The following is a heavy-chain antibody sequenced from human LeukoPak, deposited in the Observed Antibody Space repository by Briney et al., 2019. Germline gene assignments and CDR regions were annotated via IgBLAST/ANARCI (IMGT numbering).Heavy chain of an antibody. CDR3: ARVTNRADKFDY. CDR2: INSDGSST. CDR1: GFTSSSYW. Sequence: PGGSLRLSCAASGFTSSSYWMHWVRQAPGKGLVWVSRINSDGSSTSYADSVKGRFTISRDNAKNTLYLQMNSLRAEDTAVYYCARVTNRADKFDYWGQGTLVTVSS. V-gene: IGHV3-74*01. D-gene: IGHD2-8*01. J-gene: IGHJ4*02.